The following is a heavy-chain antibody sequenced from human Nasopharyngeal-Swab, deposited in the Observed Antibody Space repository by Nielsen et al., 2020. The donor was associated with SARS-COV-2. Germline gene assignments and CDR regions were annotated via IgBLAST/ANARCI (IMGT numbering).Heavy chain of an antibody. V-gene: IGHV3-53*01. CDR1: GFTVSSNY. Sequence: GESLKISCAASGFTVSSNYMSWVRQAPGKGLEWVSVIYSGVSTYYADSVKGRFTTSRDNSKNTLYLQMNSLRAEDTAVYYCARENDYADEYYFDYWGQGTLVTVSS. CDR2: IYSGVST. J-gene: IGHJ4*02. D-gene: IGHD4-17*01. CDR3: ARENDYADEYYFDY.